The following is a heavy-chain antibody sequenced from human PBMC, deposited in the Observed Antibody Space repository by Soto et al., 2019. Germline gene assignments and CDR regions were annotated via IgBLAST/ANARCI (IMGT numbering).Heavy chain of an antibody. Sequence: SVKVSCKASGYTFTSYGISWVRQAPGQGLEWMGWISAYNGNTNYAQKLQGRVTMTTDTSTSTAYMELRSLRSDDTAVYYCASSIGAYHYYDSSDNAFDIWGQGTMVTVSS. V-gene: IGHV1-18*01. CDR1: GYTFTSYG. CDR3: ASSIGAYHYYDSSDNAFDI. D-gene: IGHD3-22*01. CDR2: ISAYNGNT. J-gene: IGHJ3*02.